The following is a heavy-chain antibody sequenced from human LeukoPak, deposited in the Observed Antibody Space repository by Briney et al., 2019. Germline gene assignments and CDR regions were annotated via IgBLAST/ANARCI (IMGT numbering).Heavy chain of an antibody. CDR3: ARDDCSSISCYHNWFDP. D-gene: IGHD2-2*01. V-gene: IGHV3-7*01. Sequence: GSLRLSCAASGFTFDDYAMHWVRQAPGKGLEWVANIKQDGSEKYYVDSVKGRFTISRDNAKNSLYLQMNSLRAEDTAVYYCARDDCSSISCYHNWFDPWGQGTLVTVSS. J-gene: IGHJ5*02. CDR1: GFTFDDYA. CDR2: IKQDGSEK.